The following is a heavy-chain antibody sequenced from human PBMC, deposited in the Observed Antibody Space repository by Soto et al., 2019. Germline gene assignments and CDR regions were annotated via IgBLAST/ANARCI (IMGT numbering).Heavy chain of an antibody. CDR1: GYTFNSYG. J-gene: IGHJ4*02. CDR3: ARDRGGSGSYSFDY. V-gene: IGHV1-18*01. Sequence: QVQLVQSGAEVKKPGASVKVSCKASGYTFNSYGISWVRQAPGQGLEWMGWIRGYNGNTNYAQKFQGRVTMTTDTSTSTAYMEVRSLTSDDTAVYYCARDRGGSGSYSFDYWGQGTLVIVSS. D-gene: IGHD3-10*01. CDR2: IRGYNGNT.